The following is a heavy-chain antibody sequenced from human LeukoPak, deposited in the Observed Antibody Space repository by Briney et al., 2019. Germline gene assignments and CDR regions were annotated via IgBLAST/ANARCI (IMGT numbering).Heavy chain of an antibody. Sequence: ASVKVSCKASGYTFTSYGISWVRQAPGQGHEWMGWISAYNRNTNYAQKLQGRVTMTTDTSTSTAYMELWSLRSDDTAVYYCARDLGPVYNDILTGLPGYWGQGTLVTVSS. J-gene: IGHJ4*02. CDR3: ARDLGPVYNDILTGLPGY. D-gene: IGHD3-9*01. CDR1: GYTFTSYG. CDR2: ISAYNRNT. V-gene: IGHV1-18*01.